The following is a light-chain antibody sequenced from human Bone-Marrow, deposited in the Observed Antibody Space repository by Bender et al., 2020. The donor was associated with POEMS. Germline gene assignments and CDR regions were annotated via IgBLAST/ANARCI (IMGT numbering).Light chain of an antibody. V-gene: IGLV2-14*03. Sequence: QSALTQPASMSGSPGQSITISCTGHSSDIGDYNFVSWYQQHPGKAPKLMIYDVTNRPSGVSNRFSGSKSGNTASLTISGLQAGDEGDYYCQSYDNSLGGWVFGGGTKLTVL. J-gene: IGLJ3*02. CDR3: QSYDNSLGGWV. CDR2: DVT. CDR1: SSDIGDYNF.